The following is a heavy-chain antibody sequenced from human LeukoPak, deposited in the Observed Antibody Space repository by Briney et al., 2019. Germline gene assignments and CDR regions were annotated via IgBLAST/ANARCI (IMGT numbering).Heavy chain of an antibody. CDR3: ARDRLYCGGDCRDV. J-gene: IGHJ6*02. CDR1: GFTVSSNY. D-gene: IGHD2-21*02. Sequence: PGGSLRLSCAASGFTVSSNYMSWVRQAPGKGLEWVSVIYSGGSTYYADSVKGRFTISRDNSKNTPYLQMNSLRAEDTAVYYCARDRLYCGGDCRDVWGQGTTVTVSS. V-gene: IGHV3-53*01. CDR2: IYSGGST.